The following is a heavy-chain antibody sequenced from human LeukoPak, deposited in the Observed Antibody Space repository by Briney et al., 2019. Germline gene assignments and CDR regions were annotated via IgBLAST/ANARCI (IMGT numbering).Heavy chain of an antibody. V-gene: IGHV3-23*01. CDR1: GFTFSNNA. D-gene: IGHD1-26*01. CDR2: ISASGDAT. CDR3: AKDPDSNAYYGGLPADY. Sequence: PGGSLRLSCAASGFTFSNNAMSWVRQAPGQGLEWVSLISASGDATHYADSVKGRFTISRDNSKNTLSLQMNSLRVGDTAVYYCAKDPDSNAYYGGLPADYWGQGTLVAVSS. J-gene: IGHJ4*02.